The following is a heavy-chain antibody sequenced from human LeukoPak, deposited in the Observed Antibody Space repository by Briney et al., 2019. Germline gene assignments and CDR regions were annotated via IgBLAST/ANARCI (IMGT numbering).Heavy chain of an antibody. J-gene: IGHJ4*02. CDR3: ARVRRYYYDSSGYYYVFDY. CDR2: IYYSGST. V-gene: IGHV4-4*02. Sequence: SETLSLTCAVSGGSISSSNWWSWVRQPPGKGLEWIGSIYYSGSTYYNPSLKSRVTISVDTSKNQFSLKLSSVTAADTAVYYCARVRRYYYDSSGYYYVFDYWGQGTLVTVSS. D-gene: IGHD3-22*01. CDR1: GGSISSSNW.